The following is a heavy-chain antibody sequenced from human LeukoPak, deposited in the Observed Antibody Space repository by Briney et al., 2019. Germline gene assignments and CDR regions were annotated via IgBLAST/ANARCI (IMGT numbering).Heavy chain of an antibody. Sequence: GGSLRLSCAASGFTFSSYWMSWVRQAPGKGLEWVANIKQDGSEKYYVDSVKGRFTISRDNAKNSLYLQMNSLRAEDTAVYYCARDDGIAVAGTDYWGQGTLVTVSS. V-gene: IGHV3-7*01. D-gene: IGHD6-19*01. CDR1: GFTFSSYW. J-gene: IGHJ4*02. CDR3: ARDDGIAVAGTDY. CDR2: IKQDGSEK.